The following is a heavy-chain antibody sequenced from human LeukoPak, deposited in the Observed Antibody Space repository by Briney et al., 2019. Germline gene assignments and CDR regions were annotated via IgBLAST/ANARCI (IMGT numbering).Heavy chain of an antibody. D-gene: IGHD4-23*01. V-gene: IGHV4-31*01. Sequence: SETLSHPRTVSIGPLRIGRDHCRWIRQPPGKGLEWIVYFYYSGSTYYNPSLKSLVTLSVDTSKNQLYLKLSSAPAADTAVLYCARGRSGVTDSWGQGTLVTVSS. CDR2: FYYSGST. J-gene: IGHJ4*02. CDR1: IGPLRIGRDH. CDR3: ARGRSGVTDS.